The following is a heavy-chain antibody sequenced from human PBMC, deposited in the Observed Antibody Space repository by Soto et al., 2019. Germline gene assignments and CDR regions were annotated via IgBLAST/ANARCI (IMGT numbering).Heavy chain of an antibody. CDR3: ATEGSGWYFGY. CDR2: ISANNANT. Sequence: QVQLVQSGAEVKKPGASVKVSCKASGYTFTSYGISWVRQAPGQGLEWMGWISANNANTNYAKKLQGRVTMITDTSPSTAYMELRSLRSDDTAVYYCATEGSGWYFGYWGQGTLVTVSS. J-gene: IGHJ4*02. D-gene: IGHD6-19*01. V-gene: IGHV1-18*01. CDR1: GYTFTSYG.